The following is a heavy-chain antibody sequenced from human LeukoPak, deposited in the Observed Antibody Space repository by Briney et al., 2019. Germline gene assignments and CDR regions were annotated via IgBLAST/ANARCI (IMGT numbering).Heavy chain of an antibody. CDR3: AKDSDLGSCINAVCLDAFDI. V-gene: IGHV3-23*01. CDR2: ISSAGDIT. D-gene: IGHD2-8*01. Sequence: RSGGSLRLSCAASGFTFVNFAMTWVRQAPGKGLEWVSTISSAGDITYYADSVKGRFTISRDNSKNTLYLQMNTLRAEDTAVYHCAKDSDLGSCINAVCLDAFDIWGQGTMVTVSS. CDR1: GFTFVNFA. J-gene: IGHJ3*02.